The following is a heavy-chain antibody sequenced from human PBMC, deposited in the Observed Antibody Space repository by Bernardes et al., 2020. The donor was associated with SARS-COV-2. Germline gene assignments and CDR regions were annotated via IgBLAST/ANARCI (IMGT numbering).Heavy chain of an antibody. CDR3: ARRGYSYGGDWYFDL. J-gene: IGHJ2*01. D-gene: IGHD5-18*01. CDR1: GFTVSSNY. V-gene: IGHV3-53*01. CDR2: IYRGGST. Sequence: GGSLRLSCAASGFTVSSNYMGWVRQAPGKGLEWVSVIYRGGSTYYGDSVKGRFSISRDNSKNTLFLQMNSLRAEDTALYHCARRGYSYGGDWYFDLWGRGTLVTVSS.